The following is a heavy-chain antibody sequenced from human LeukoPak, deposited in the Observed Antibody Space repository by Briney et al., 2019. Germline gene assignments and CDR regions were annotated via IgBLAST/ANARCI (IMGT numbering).Heavy chain of an antibody. CDR2: IRYDGSNK. CDR3: AKGSVVPAAMGVPAFDI. J-gene: IGHJ3*02. V-gene: IGHV3-30*02. Sequence: GGSLRLYCAASGFTFSSDGRDWVRQAPGKGLEWVAFIRYDGSNKDYADSVKGRITIYRDNSKNTLYLQMNSLRAEDTAVYYCAKGSVVPAAMGVPAFDIWGQGTMVTVSS. D-gene: IGHD2-2*01. CDR1: GFTFSSDG.